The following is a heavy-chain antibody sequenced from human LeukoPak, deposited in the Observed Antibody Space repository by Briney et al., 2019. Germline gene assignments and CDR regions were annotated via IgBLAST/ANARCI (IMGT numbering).Heavy chain of an antibody. V-gene: IGHV3-53*01. J-gene: IGHJ4*02. CDR3: ARASDYGEFDY. CDR2: IYSGGST. D-gene: IGHD4-17*01. CDR1: GFTFSSYA. Sequence: PGGSLRLSCAASGFTFSSYAMHWVRQAPGKGLEWVSVIYSGGSTYYADSVKGRFTISRDNSKNTLYLQMNSLRAEDTAVYYCARASDYGEFDYWGQGTLVTVSS.